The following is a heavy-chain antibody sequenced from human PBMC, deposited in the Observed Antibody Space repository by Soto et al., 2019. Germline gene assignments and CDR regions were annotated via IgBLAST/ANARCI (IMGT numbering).Heavy chain of an antibody. CDR2: IKSRSDGGTT. V-gene: IGHV3-15*01. Sequence: PGGSLRLSCAASGITFSKAWMNWVRQSPGKGLEWVGRIKSRSDGGTTAYAAPVKGRFTISRDDSKDTLWLQMNSLKTEDTAVYYCTTNFYSDHGMDVWGQGTXVTVSS. D-gene: IGHD4-17*01. J-gene: IGHJ6*02. CDR1: GITFSKAW. CDR3: TTNFYSDHGMDV.